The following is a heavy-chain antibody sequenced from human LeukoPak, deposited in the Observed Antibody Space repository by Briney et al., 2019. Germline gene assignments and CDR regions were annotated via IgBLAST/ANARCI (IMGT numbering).Heavy chain of an antibody. CDR2: IYTSGST. J-gene: IGHJ5*02. V-gene: IGHV4-4*07. CDR1: GGSISSYY. CDR3: ARDHEVYDSSGYAWFDP. D-gene: IGHD3-22*01. Sequence: PSETLSLTCTVSGGSISSYYWSWIRQSAGKGLEWIGRIYTSGSTNYNPSLKSRVTISVDTSKNQFSLKLSSVTAADTAVYYCARDHEVYDSSGYAWFDPWGQGTLVTVSS.